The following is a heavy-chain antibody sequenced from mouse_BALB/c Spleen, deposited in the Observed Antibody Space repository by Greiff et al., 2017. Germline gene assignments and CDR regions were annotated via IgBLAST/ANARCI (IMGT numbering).Heavy chain of an antibody. V-gene: IGHV1-14*01. D-gene: IGHD2-1*01. CDR2: INPYNDGT. Sequence: VQLQQSGPELVKPGASVKMSCKASGYTFTSYVMHWVKQKPGQGLERIGYINPYNDGTKYNEKFKGKATLTSDKSSSTAYMELSSLTSEDSAVYYCARSGGNYYYYAMDYWGQGTSVTVSS. J-gene: IGHJ4*01. CDR1: GYTFTSYV. CDR3: ARSGGNYYYYAMDY.